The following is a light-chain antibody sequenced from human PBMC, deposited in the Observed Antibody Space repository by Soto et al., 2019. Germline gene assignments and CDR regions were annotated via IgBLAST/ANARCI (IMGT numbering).Light chain of an antibody. V-gene: IGKV1-8*01. CDR3: QQANSFPIT. CDR1: QDIGTY. J-gene: IGKJ5*01. CDR2: DAS. Sequence: AIRMTQSPSSFSASTGDRVSITCRATQDIGTYLAWYQQIPGKAPKLLIYDASTLQTGVPSRFSGSGSGTDFTLTISSLQPEDFATYFCQQANSFPITFGQGTRLEIK.